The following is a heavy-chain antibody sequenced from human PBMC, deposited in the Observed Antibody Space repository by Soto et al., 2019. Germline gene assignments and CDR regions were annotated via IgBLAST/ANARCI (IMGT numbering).Heavy chain of an antibody. CDR1: GFSLSASRVS. CDR2: IDWDDAK. CDR3: ARMIFGRSGAYYFGP. V-gene: IGHV2-70*11. J-gene: IGHJ4*02. D-gene: IGHD3-3*01. Sequence: SGPTLVNPTQTLTLTCTFSGFSLSASRVSISWIRQPPGKALEWLACIDWDDAKYFNTSLKTRLSVSKDTSKTQVVLTITNVDPVDKGYYYCARMIFGRSGAYYFGPWRQPTLLTVSS.